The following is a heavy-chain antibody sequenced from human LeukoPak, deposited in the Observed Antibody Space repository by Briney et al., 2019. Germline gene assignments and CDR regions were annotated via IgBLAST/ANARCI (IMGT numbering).Heavy chain of an antibody. D-gene: IGHD1-26*01. CDR2: ISGSGDYT. CDR1: GFTFSSYA. V-gene: IGHV3-23*01. J-gene: IGHJ4*02. CDR3: ARDLSGSYSFDY. Sequence: GGSLRLSCAASGFTFSSYAMTWVRQAPGKGLEWVSSISGSGDYTYYADSVRGRFTISRDNSKNTLYLQINSLRAEDTAVYYCARDLSGSYSFDYWGQGTLVTVSS.